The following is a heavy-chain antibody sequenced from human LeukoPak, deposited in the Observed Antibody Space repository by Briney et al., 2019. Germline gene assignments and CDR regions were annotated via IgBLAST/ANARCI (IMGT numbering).Heavy chain of an antibody. V-gene: IGHV1-69*04. Sequence: RASVKVSCKASGGTFSSYAISWVRQAPGQGLEWMGRIIPILGIANYAQKFQGRVTITADKSTSTAYMELSSLRSEDTAVYYCARGLLGKWFGGGDYWGQGTLVTVSS. J-gene: IGHJ4*02. CDR2: IIPILGIA. CDR3: ARGLLGKWFGGGDY. D-gene: IGHD3-10*01. CDR1: GGTFSSYA.